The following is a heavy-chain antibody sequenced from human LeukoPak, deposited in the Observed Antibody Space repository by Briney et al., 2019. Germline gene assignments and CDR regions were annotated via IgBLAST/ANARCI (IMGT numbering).Heavy chain of an antibody. CDR3: AKDYSGSYFDY. CDR1: GFTFSNSG. V-gene: IGHV3-33*06. CDR2: IWYDGSNK. J-gene: IGHJ4*02. Sequence: GRSLRLSCVASGFTFSNSGMHWVRQAPGKGLEWVAVIWYDGSNKYYADSVKGRFTVSRDNSKNTLYLQMNTLRAEDTAMYNCAKDYSGSYFDYWGQGTLVTVSS. D-gene: IGHD1-26*01.